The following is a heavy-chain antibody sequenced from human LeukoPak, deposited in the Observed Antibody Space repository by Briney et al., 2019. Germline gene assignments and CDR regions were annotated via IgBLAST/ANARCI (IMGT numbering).Heavy chain of an antibody. CDR1: GGSISSGGYS. D-gene: IGHD3-10*01. CDR2: IYHSGST. CDR3: ARAVHYYGSGSHVYYFDY. V-gene: IGHV4-30-2*01. Sequence: SETLSLTCAVSGGSISSGGYSWSWIRQPPGKGLEWIGYIYHSGSTYYNPSLKSRVTISVDRSKNQFSLKLSSVTAADTAVYYCARAVHYYGSGSHVYYFDYWGQGTLVTVSS. J-gene: IGHJ4*02.